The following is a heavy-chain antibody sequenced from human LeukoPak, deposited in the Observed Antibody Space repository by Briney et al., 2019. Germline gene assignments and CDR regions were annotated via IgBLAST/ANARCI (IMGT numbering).Heavy chain of an antibody. CDR2: ISSSSSYI. J-gene: IGHJ4*02. D-gene: IGHD5-18*01. CDR3: ARLGALGYSYGYRDY. CDR1: GFTFSSYS. V-gene: IGHV3-21*01. Sequence: GGSLRLSCAASGFTFSSYSMNWVRQAPGKGLEWVSSISSSSSYIYYADSVKGRFTISRDNAKNSLYLQMNSLRAKDTAVYYCARLGALGYSYGYRDYWGQGTLVTVSS.